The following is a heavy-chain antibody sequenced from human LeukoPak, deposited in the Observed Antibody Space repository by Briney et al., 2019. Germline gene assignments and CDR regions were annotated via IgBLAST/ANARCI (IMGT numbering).Heavy chain of an antibody. CDR2: INYSGTT. Sequence: SETLSLTCTVSDGSISSYYWSWIRQPPGKGLEWIGYINYSGTTNDNPSLKSRVTISVDTSKNQFSLKLSSVTAADTAVYYCAREAGSRYYSDYWGQGTLVTVSS. D-gene: IGHD3-10*01. V-gene: IGHV4-59*01. CDR1: DGSISSYY. CDR3: AREAGSRYYSDY. J-gene: IGHJ4*02.